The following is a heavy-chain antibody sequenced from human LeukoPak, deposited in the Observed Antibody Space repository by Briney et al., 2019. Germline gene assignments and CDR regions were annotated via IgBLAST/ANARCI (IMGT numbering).Heavy chain of an antibody. CDR2: IRYDGSNK. V-gene: IGHV3-30*02. CDR3: ARGHTAVTRHFDF. J-gene: IGHJ4*02. D-gene: IGHD4-17*01. Sequence: PGGSLRLSCAASGFTFRSYGMHWVRQAPGKGLEWLAFIRYDGSNKYYADSVKGRFTISRDDAKNLLYLDMNSLRAEDTAVYYCARGHTAVTRHFDFWGQGTLVTVSS. CDR1: GFTFRSYG.